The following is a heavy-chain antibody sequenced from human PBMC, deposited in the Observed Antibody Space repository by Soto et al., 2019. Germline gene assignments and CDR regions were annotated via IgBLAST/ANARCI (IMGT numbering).Heavy chain of an antibody. J-gene: IGHJ3*01. Sequence: GGSLRLSCAASAFTFNNYAMSWVRQAPGRGLEWVSVIGGRGNSAYYADSVQGRFTISRDNSKNTLSLQMSSLTADDTAIYYCVREGRGSFDFWGRGTMVTVSS. V-gene: IGHV3-23*01. CDR2: IGGRGNSA. CDR1: AFTFNNYA. D-gene: IGHD5-12*01. CDR3: VREGRGSFDF.